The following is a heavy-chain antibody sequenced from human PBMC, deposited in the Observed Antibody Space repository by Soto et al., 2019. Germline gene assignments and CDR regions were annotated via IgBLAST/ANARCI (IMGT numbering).Heavy chain of an antibody. CDR3: ARQSSPDYNHYGMDV. V-gene: IGHV5-51*01. D-gene: IGHD6-13*01. CDR1: VYSFTNYW. J-gene: IGHJ6*02. Sequence: GESLKISCKGSVYSFTNYWIAWVRQMPGKGLEWMGIIYPGDSDTRYSPSFQGQVTISADKSISTAHLQWSSLKASDTAMYYCARQSSPDYNHYGMDVWGQGTTVTVSS. CDR2: IYPGDSDT.